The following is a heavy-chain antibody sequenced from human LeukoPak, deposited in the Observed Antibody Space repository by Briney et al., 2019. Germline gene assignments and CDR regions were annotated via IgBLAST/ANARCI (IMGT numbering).Heavy chain of an antibody. V-gene: IGHV3-64D*06. CDR2: ISSNGGST. J-gene: IGHJ5*02. CDR1: GFTFSSYA. CDR3: VKEGTMARGARYNWFDP. Sequence: PGGSLRLSCSASGFTFSSYAMHWVRQAPGKGLEYVSAISSNGGSTYYADSVKGRFTISRDNSKNTLYLQMSSLRAEDTAVYYCVKEGTMARGARYNWFDPWGQGTLVTVSS. D-gene: IGHD3-10*01.